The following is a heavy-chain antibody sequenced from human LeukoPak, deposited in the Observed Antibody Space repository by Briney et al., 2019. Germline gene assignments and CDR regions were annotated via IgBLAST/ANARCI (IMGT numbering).Heavy chain of an antibody. V-gene: IGHV3-23*01. CDR2: ISGSGGST. Sequence: PGGSLRLPCAASGFTFSSYAMSWVRQAPGKGLEWVSAISGSGGSTYYADSVKGRFTISRDNSKNTLYLQMNSLRAEDTAVYYCAKTMVRGVNFFDYWGQGTLVTVSS. CDR3: AKTMVRGVNFFDY. J-gene: IGHJ4*02. CDR1: GFTFSSYA. D-gene: IGHD3-10*01.